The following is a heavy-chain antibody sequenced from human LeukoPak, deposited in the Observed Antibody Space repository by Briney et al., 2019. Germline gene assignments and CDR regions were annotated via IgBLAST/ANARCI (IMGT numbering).Heavy chain of an antibody. CDR2: IYYSGST. CDR3: ARDRGIYDSSGLDY. J-gene: IGHJ4*02. CDR1: GGSISSSSYY. D-gene: IGHD3-22*01. V-gene: IGHV4-39*07. Sequence: SETLSLTCTVSGGSISSSSYYWGWIRQPPGKGLEWIGSIYYSGSTYYNPSLKSRVTISVDTSKNQFSLKLSSVTAADTAVYYCARDRGIYDSSGLDYWGQGTLVTVSS.